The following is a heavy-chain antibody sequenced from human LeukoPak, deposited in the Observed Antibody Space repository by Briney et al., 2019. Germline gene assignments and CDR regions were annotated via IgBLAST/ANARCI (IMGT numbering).Heavy chain of an antibody. Sequence: GASVKVSCKASGYTFTGYYMHWVRQAPGQGLEWMGWINPNSGVTNYAQKFQGRVTMTRDTSISTAYMGLSRLRSDDTAVFYCARDSSSGWDSFGYWGQGTLVTVSS. V-gene: IGHV1-2*02. CDR1: GYTFTGYY. J-gene: IGHJ4*02. CDR3: ARDSSSGWDSFGY. D-gene: IGHD6-19*01. CDR2: INPNSGVT.